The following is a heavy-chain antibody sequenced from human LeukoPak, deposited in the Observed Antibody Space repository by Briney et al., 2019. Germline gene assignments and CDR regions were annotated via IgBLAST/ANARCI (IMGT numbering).Heavy chain of an antibody. V-gene: IGHV1-18*01. D-gene: IGHD2-8*01. CDR2: ISAYNGNT. CDR1: GYTFTSYG. Sequence: ASVKVSCKASGYTFTSYGISWVRQAPGQGLEWMGWISAYNGNTNYAQKLQGRVTMTTDTSTSTAYMGLRSLRSDDTAVYYCARGSSAYCTNGVCYTDYWGQGTLVTVSS. CDR3: ARGSSAYCTNGVCYTDY. J-gene: IGHJ4*02.